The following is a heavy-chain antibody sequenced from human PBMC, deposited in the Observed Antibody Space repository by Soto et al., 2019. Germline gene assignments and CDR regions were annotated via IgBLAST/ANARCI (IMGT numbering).Heavy chain of an antibody. CDR2: ISSSGSTI. J-gene: IGHJ4*02. CDR3: ARRAETNGWNGFGADKYYFDF. D-gene: IGHD1-1*01. CDR1: GFTFSDYY. Sequence: PGGSLSLSCAASGFTFSDYYMSWIRQAPGKGLEWVSYISSSGSTIYYADSVKGRVTVTSDTSINTVHMELSSLRSEDTAVYYCARRAETNGWNGFGADKYYFDFWGQGTLVTVSS. V-gene: IGHV3-11*01.